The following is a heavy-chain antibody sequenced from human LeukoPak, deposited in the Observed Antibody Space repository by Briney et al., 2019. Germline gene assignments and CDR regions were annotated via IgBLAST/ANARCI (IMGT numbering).Heavy chain of an antibody. CDR1: GFTFSDYS. V-gene: IGHV3-23*01. CDR3: AKEVLRYFDWSLDRPSELDY. J-gene: IGHJ4*02. Sequence: GGSLRLSCAASGFTFSDYSMEWVRQAPGKGLEWVSAISGSGGSTYYADSVKGRFTISRDNSKNTLYLHMNSLRAEDTAVYYCAKEVLRYFDWSLDRPSELDYWGQGTLVTVSS. CDR2: ISGSGGST. D-gene: IGHD3-9*01.